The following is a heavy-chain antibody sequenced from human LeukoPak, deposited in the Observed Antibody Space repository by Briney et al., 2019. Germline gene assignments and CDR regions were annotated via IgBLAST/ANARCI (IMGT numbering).Heavy chain of an antibody. Sequence: GGSLRLSCAASGFTFSSYWMSWVRQAPGKGLEWVANIKPDGSERYYADSVKGRFTISRDNAENSVYLRMNSLRAEDTAIYYCARGFYYWGQGTLVTVSS. CDR3: ARGFYY. J-gene: IGHJ4*02. V-gene: IGHV3-7*03. CDR2: IKPDGSER. CDR1: GFTFSSYW.